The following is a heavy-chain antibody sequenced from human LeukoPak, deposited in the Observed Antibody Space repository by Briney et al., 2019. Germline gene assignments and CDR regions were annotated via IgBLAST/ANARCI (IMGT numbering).Heavy chain of an antibody. D-gene: IGHD3-22*01. CDR1: GCTFSSYA. CDR2: ISGSGGST. V-gene: IGHV3-23*01. Sequence: QPGGSLRLSCAASGCTFSSYAMSWVRQAPGKGLEWVSAISGSGGSTYYADSVKGRFTISRDNSKNTLYLQMNSLRAEDTAVYYCAKSSRREYYYDSSGYYYLYFDYWGQGTLVTVSS. CDR3: AKSSRREYYYDSSGYYYLYFDY. J-gene: IGHJ4*02.